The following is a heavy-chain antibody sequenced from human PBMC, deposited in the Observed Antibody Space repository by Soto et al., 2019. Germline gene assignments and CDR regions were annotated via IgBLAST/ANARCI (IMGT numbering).Heavy chain of an antibody. Sequence: LSLTCAASGFTFSSYSMNWVRQAPGKGLEWVSYISSSSSTIYYADSVKGRFTISRDNAKNSLYLQMNSLRDEDTAVYYCARVEMATSIAGGPFDYWGQGTLVTVSS. CDR1: GFTFSSYS. V-gene: IGHV3-48*02. J-gene: IGHJ4*02. CDR3: ARVEMATSIAGGPFDY. CDR2: ISSSSSTI. D-gene: IGHD5-12*01.